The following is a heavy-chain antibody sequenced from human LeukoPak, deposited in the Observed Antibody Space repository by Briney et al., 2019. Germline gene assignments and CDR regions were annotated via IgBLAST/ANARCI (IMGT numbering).Heavy chain of an antibody. CDR2: IIPIFGTA. CDR3: ATAGSRRLWWELTS. Sequence: ASVKVSCKASGGTFSSYAISWMRQAPGQGLEWMGGIIPIFGTANYAQKFQGRVTITADESTSTAYMELSSLRSEDTAVYYCATAGSRRLWWELTSWGQGTLVTVSS. J-gene: IGHJ4*02. D-gene: IGHD2-15*01. CDR1: GGTFSSYA. V-gene: IGHV1-69*13.